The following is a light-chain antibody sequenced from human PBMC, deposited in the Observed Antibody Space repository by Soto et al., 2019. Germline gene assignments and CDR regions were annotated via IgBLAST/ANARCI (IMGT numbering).Light chain of an antibody. Sequence: DIQMTQSPSWLSAYGVDKVTITCRARQSVRGYLSWYQQKPGKAPKVLISGASTLHNGVPSRFSGRGSGTDFTLTISSLQPEEGATYYCQQSLSTLLSFGGGTKVDIK. CDR2: GAS. V-gene: IGKV1-39*01. J-gene: IGKJ4*01. CDR3: QQSLSTLLS. CDR1: QSVRGY.